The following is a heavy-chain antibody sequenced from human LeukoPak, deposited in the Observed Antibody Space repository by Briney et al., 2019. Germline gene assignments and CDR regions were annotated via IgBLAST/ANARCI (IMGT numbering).Heavy chain of an antibody. J-gene: IGHJ4*02. CDR1: GFTFSRYS. V-gene: IGHV3-21*06. Sequence: PGGSLRLSCAASGFTFSRYSMNWVRHAPGKGLEWVSIIASGGGHPYYGDSVKGRFTISRDNARNLLYLEMSSLRVDDTAVYYCAKDQSYGFDYWGQGTLVTVSS. CDR2: IASGGGHP. D-gene: IGHD5-18*01. CDR3: AKDQSYGFDY.